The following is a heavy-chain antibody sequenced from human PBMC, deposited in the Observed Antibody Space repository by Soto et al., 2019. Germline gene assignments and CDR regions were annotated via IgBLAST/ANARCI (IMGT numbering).Heavy chain of an antibody. J-gene: IGHJ6*03. CDR3: AVTGTTFSYYYYYMDV. D-gene: IGHD4-17*01. V-gene: IGHV1-18*01. Sequence: QVQLVQSGAEVKNPGASVKVSCKASGYTFTSYGISWVRQAPGQGLEWMGWISAYNGNTNYAQKLQGRVTMTTDTATSTAYMELRSRRSDDTAEYYCAVTGTTFSYYYYYMDVWGKGTTVTVSS. CDR2: ISAYNGNT. CDR1: GYTFTSYG.